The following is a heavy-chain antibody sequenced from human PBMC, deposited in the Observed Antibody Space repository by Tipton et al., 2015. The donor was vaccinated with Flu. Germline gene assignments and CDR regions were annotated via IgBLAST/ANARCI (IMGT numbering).Heavy chain of an antibody. J-gene: IGHJ5*02. CDR3: ARHSSVVRGWFDP. CDR1: GGSINSYY. V-gene: IGHV4-59*08. Sequence: TLSLTCTVSGGSINSYYWSWIRQPPGKGLEWIGYIYYSGNTSYNPSLQSRFTISVDTSKNQFSLKLNSVTAAGTAVYYCARHSSVVRGWFDPWGQGTLVTVSS. D-gene: IGHD3-22*01. CDR2: IYYSGNT.